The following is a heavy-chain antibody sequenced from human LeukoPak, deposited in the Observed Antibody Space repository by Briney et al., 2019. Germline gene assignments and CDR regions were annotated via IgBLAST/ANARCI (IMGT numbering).Heavy chain of an antibody. Sequence: SQTLSLTCAVSGGSISSGGYSWSWIRQPPGKGLEWIGYIYHSGSTYYNPSLKSRVTISVDRSKNQFSLKLSSVTAADTAVYYCARHVRSHGSGSTHDAFDIWGQGTMVTVSS. CDR1: GGSISSGGYS. D-gene: IGHD3-10*01. V-gene: IGHV4-30-2*01. J-gene: IGHJ3*02. CDR2: IYHSGST. CDR3: ARHVRSHGSGSTHDAFDI.